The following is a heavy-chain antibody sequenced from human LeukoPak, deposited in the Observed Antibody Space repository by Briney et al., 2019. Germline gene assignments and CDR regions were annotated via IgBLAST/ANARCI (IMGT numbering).Heavy chain of an antibody. D-gene: IGHD6-13*01. J-gene: IGHJ2*01. V-gene: IGHV3-30*18. Sequence: GGSLRLSCAASGFTFSSYGMHWVRQAPGKGLEWVAAISYDGANKNDADSVKGRFTISRDNSKNTLYLQMNSLRAEDTAVYYCAKGGRAAADRNFDLWGRGTLVTVSS. CDR1: GFTFSSYG. CDR3: AKGGRAAADRNFDL. CDR2: ISYDGANK.